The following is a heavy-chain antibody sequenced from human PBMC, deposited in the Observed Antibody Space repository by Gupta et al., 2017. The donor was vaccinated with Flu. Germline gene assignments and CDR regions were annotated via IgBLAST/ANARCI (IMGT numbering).Heavy chain of an antibody. V-gene: IGHV3-15*01. Sequence: EVQLVESGGGLVKPGGSLRLSCAASGFTFSNAWMSWVRQAPGKGLEWVGRIKSKTDGGTTDYAAPVKGRFTISRDDSKNTLYLQMNSLKTEDTAVYYCTTEALSGSYLRYDNDAFDIWGQGTMVTVSS. CDR3: TTEALSGSYLRYDNDAFDI. CDR1: GFTFSNAW. D-gene: IGHD1-26*01. CDR2: IKSKTDGGTT. J-gene: IGHJ3*02.